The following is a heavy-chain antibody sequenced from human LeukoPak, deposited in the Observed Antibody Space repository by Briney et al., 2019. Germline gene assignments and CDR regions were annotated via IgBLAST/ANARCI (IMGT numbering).Heavy chain of an antibody. CDR2: TYYRSTWYN. CDR3: ARRLTQYDCFDP. J-gene: IGHJ5*02. V-gene: IGHV6-1*01. CDR1: GDSVSSNSVT. Sequence: SQALSLTCAISGDSVSSNSVTWNWIRQSPSRGPEWLGRTYYRSTWYNDYAVSVRGRITVNPDTSKNQFSLHLNSVTPEDTAVYYCARRLTQYDCFDPWGQGILVTVSS. D-gene: IGHD2-2*01.